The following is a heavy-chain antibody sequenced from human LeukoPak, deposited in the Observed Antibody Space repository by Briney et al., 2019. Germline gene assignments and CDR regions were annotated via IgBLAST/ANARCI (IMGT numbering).Heavy chain of an antibody. V-gene: IGHV3-23*01. CDR1: GFTVTNFA. CDR2: ITGDGAT. D-gene: IGHD6-25*01. CDR3: AKGAAAGLVDWFDP. J-gene: IGHJ5*02. Sequence: GGSLRLSCAVSGFTVTNFAMMWVRQAPGKGLQWVSSITGDGATYYADSVRGRFMLSRDTSKNTLYLQMNSLTAEDTALYYCAKGAAAGLVDWFDPWGQGTLVTVSS.